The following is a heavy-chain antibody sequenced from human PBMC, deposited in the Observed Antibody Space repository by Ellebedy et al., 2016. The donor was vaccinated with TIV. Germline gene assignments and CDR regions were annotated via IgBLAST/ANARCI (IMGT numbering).Heavy chain of an antibody. CDR2: INPSGGST. D-gene: IGHD1-26*01. Sequence: ASVKVSCKASGGTFSSYAISWVRQAPGQGLEWMGIINPSGGSTSYAQKFQGRVTMTRDTSISTAYMELSRLRSDDTAVYYCARDQGIVGATTDYWGQGTLVTVSS. CDR3: ARDQGIVGATTDY. V-gene: IGHV1-46*01. CDR1: GGTFSSYA. J-gene: IGHJ4*02.